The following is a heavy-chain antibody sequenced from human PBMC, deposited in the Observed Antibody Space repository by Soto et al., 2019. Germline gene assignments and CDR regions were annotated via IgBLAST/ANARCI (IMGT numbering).Heavy chain of an antibody. D-gene: IGHD2-15*01. Sequence: GSLRLSCAASGFTFSSYSMNWVRQAPGKGLEWVSYISSSSSTIYYADSVKGRFTISRDNAKNSLYLQMNSLRDEDTAVYYCAKVVVAATPYYYYGMDVWGQGTTVTVSS. J-gene: IGHJ6*02. CDR1: GFTFSSYS. V-gene: IGHV3-48*02. CDR2: ISSSSSTI. CDR3: AKVVVAATPYYYYGMDV.